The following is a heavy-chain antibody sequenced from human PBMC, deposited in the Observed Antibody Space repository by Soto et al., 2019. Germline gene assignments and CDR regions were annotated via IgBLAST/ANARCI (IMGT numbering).Heavy chain of an antibody. CDR2: IYYSGST. V-gene: IGHV4-30-4*01. D-gene: IGHD3-22*01. Sequence: SETLSLTCTVSGGSISSGDYYWSWIRQPPGKGLEWIGYIYYSGSTYYNPSLKSRVTISVDTSKNQFSLKLSSVTAADTAVYYCARYYYDSSGSYGPYFDYWGQGTLVTVSS. CDR1: GGSISSGDYY. J-gene: IGHJ4*02. CDR3: ARYYYDSSGSYGPYFDY.